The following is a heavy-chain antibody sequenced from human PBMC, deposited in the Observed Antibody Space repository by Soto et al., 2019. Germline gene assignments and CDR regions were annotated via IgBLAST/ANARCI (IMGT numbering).Heavy chain of an antibody. Sequence: ASETLSLTCTVSGGSISSSSYYWGWIRQPPGKGLEWIGSIYYSGSTYYNPSLKSRVTISVDTSKNQFSLKLSSVTAADTAVYYCARCRAYCSSTSCYRNNWFDPWGQGTLVTVSS. V-gene: IGHV4-39*01. CDR1: GGSISSSSYY. CDR3: ARCRAYCSSTSCYRNNWFDP. J-gene: IGHJ5*02. CDR2: IYYSGST. D-gene: IGHD2-2*02.